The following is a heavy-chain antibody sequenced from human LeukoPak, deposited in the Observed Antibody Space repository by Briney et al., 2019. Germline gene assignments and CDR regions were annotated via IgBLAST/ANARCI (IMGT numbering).Heavy chain of an antibody. CDR1: GGSFSDYN. CDR2: INPGGST. J-gene: IGHJ6*02. V-gene: IGHV4-34*01. Sequence: SETLSLTCAVYGGSFSDYNWNWIRPPPGKGLEWIGEINPGGSTNYNPSLKSRVTISVDKSKNQFSLKLSSVTAADTAVYYCARRGGSGWYRHYYYYGMDVWGQGTTVTVSS. CDR3: ARRGGSGWYRHYYYYGMDV. D-gene: IGHD6-19*01.